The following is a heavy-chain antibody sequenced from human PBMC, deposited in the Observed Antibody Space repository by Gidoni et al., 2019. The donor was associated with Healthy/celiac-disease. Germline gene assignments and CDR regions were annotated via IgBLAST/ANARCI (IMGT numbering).Heavy chain of an antibody. V-gene: IGHV3-30*18. CDR1: GFTFSSYG. Sequence: QVPLVESGGGVVQPGRPLRLSCAASGFTFSSYGLHWVRQAPGKGLEWVAVISDDGSNKYYADSVKGRFTISRDNSKNTLYLQMNSLRAEDTAVYYCAKDRNIMITFGGSYYFDYWGQGTLVTVSS. CDR3: AKDRNIMITFGGSYYFDY. J-gene: IGHJ4*02. D-gene: IGHD3-16*01. CDR2: ISDDGSNK.